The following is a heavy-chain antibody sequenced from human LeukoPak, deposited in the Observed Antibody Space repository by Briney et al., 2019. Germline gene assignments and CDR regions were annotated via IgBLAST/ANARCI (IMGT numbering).Heavy chain of an antibody. CDR1: GYTFTSYD. Sequence: ASVKVSCKASGYTFTSYDINWVRQATGQGLEWMGWMNPNSGNTGYAQKFQGRVTMTRNTSISTAYMELSSLRSEDTAVYYCARATRRYCSSTSCYTGGYYYYYHYMDVWGKGTTVTVSS. J-gene: IGHJ6*03. CDR2: MNPNSGNT. V-gene: IGHV1-8*01. D-gene: IGHD2-2*02. CDR3: ARATRRYCSSTSCYTGGYYYYYHYMDV.